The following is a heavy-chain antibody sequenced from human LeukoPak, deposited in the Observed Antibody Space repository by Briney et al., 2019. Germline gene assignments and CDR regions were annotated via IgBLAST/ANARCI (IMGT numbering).Heavy chain of an antibody. V-gene: IGHV3-11*01. Sequence: DPGGSLRLSCAASGFTFSDYYMSWIRQAPGKGLEWVSYISSSGSTIYYADSVKGRFTISRDNAKNSLYLQMNSLRAEDTAVYYCARDGCSSTSCSDYWGQGTLVTVSS. CDR3: ARDGCSSTSCSDY. D-gene: IGHD2-2*01. J-gene: IGHJ4*02. CDR1: GFTFSDYY. CDR2: ISSSGSTI.